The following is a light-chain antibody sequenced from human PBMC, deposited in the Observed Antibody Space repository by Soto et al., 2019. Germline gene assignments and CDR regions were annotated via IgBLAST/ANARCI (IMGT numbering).Light chain of an antibody. CDR1: QSVSNNY. CDR3: QQYATSPLT. Sequence: EIVLTQSPGTLSLSPGERATLSCRASQSVSNNYLAWYQQKAGQAPRLLIYGASSRASGIPDRFSGSGSGTDFTLTISRLEPEDLAVYYCQQYATSPLTFGGGTKVEIK. J-gene: IGKJ4*01. V-gene: IGKV3-20*01. CDR2: GAS.